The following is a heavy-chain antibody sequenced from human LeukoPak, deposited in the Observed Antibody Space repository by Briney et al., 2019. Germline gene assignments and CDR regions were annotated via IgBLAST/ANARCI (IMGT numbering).Heavy chain of an antibody. V-gene: IGHV3-23*01. D-gene: IGHD6-13*01. CDR2: ISGSGGGT. Sequence: GGSLRLSCAASGFTFSSYAMSWVRQAPGKGLEWVSTISGSGGGTYYADSVKGRFTISRDNSKNTLSLQMNSLGAEDTAVYYCAKEIGSSWYLFDYWGQGTLVTVSS. J-gene: IGHJ4*02. CDR1: GFTFSSYA. CDR3: AKEIGSSWYLFDY.